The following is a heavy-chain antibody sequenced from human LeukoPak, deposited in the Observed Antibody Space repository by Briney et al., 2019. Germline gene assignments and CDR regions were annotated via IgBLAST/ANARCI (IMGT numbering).Heavy chain of an antibody. CDR3: AKSGAGSPAFDY. Sequence: PGGSLRLSCAASGFTFSSYAMSWVRQAPGRGLEWVSAISGSGGSTYYADSVKGRFTISRDNSKNTLYLQMNSLRAEDTAVYYCAKSGAGSPAFDYWGQGTLVTVSS. CDR2: ISGSGGST. CDR1: GFTFSSYA. J-gene: IGHJ4*02. V-gene: IGHV3-23*01. D-gene: IGHD3-10*01.